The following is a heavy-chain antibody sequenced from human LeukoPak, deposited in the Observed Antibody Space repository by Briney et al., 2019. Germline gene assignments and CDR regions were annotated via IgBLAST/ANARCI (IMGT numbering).Heavy chain of an antibody. CDR1: GFTFSSYA. CDR2: ISGSGGST. D-gene: IGHD3-22*01. V-gene: IGHV3-23*01. Sequence: GGSLRLSCAASGFTFSSYAMSWVRQAPGKGLEWVSAISGSGGSTYYADSVKGRFTISRDNSKNTLYLQMSSLRAEDTAVYYCAKDPNLLLLSYFDYWGQGTLVTVSS. J-gene: IGHJ4*02. CDR3: AKDPNLLLLSYFDY.